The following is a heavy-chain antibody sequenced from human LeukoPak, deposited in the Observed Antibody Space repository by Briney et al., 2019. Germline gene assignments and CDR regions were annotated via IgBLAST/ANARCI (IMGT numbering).Heavy chain of an antibody. CDR2: ISYDGSNK. J-gene: IGHJ5*02. Sequence: PGRSLRLSCAASGFTFSSYAMHWVRQAPGKGLEWVAVISYDGSNKYYADSVKGRFTISRDNSENTLYLQMNSLRAEDTAVYYCARDIPDYYGSGSYYKGTSNWFDPWGQGTLVTVSS. CDR3: ARDIPDYYGSGSYYKGTSNWFDP. D-gene: IGHD3-10*01. CDR1: GFTFSSYA. V-gene: IGHV3-30*04.